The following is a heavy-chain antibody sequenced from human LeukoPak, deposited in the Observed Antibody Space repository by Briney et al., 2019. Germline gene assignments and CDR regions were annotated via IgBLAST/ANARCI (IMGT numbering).Heavy chain of an antibody. CDR3: ARDGGVSGYDLLDY. CDR1: GFTFSSLW. Sequence: GGSLRLSCAASGFTFSSLWMTWVRQAPGKGLEWVANINQDGSEKYFVDSVKGRFTISRDNAKNSVFLQMNSRTVEDTAVYYCARDGGVSGYDLLDYWGQGTLVTVSS. D-gene: IGHD5-12*01. J-gene: IGHJ4*02. CDR2: INQDGSEK. V-gene: IGHV3-7*01.